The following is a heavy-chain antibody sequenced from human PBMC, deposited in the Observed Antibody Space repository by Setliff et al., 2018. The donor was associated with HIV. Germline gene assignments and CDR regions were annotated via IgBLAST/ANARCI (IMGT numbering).Heavy chain of an antibody. Sequence: GGSLRLSCAASTFTFSNYWMHWVRQPPGKGLVWVSRINTDGETTSYADSVQGRFTISRDNAKNTLYLQMNSLRAEDTAVYYCARVVVEYYYDSSGYYPAPHYYIDVWGKGTTVTVSS. CDR1: TFTFSNYW. J-gene: IGHJ6*03. CDR3: ARVVVEYYYDSSGYYPAPHYYIDV. D-gene: IGHD3-22*01. V-gene: IGHV3-74*01. CDR2: INTDGETT.